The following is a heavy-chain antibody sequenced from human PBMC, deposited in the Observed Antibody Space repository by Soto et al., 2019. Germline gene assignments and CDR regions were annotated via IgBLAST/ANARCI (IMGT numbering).Heavy chain of an antibody. CDR2: IYYSGST. CDR3: ARGPTFDWLLYYFDY. CDR1: GGSISSYY. D-gene: IGHD3-9*01. J-gene: IGHJ4*02. Sequence: SETLSLTCTVSGGSISSYYWSWIRQPPGKGLEWIGYIYYSGSTNYNPSLKSRVTISVDTSKNQFSLKLSSVTAADTAVYYCARGPTFDWLLYYFDYWGQGTLVTVSS. V-gene: IGHV4-59*01.